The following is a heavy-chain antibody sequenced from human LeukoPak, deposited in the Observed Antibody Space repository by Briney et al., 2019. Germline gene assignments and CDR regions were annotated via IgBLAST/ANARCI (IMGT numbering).Heavy chain of an antibody. Sequence: GGSLRLSCAASGFTFSSYAMSWVRQAPGKGLEWVSAISGSGGSTYYADSVKGRFTISRDNFKNTLYLQMNSLRAEDTAIYYCAKEVIVGVSFDYWGQGTLVTVSS. V-gene: IGHV3-23*01. CDR3: AKEVIVGVSFDY. CDR2: ISGSGGST. D-gene: IGHD1-26*01. CDR1: GFTFSSYA. J-gene: IGHJ4*02.